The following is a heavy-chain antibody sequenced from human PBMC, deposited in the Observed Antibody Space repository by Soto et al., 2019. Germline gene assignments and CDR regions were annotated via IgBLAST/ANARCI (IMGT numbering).Heavy chain of an antibody. V-gene: IGHV3-21*01. CDR2: ISKSDYT. D-gene: IGHD3-22*01. CDR1: GFAFNNYG. J-gene: IGHJ4*02. Sequence: GGSLRLSCTVSGFAFNNYGINWVRQAPGKGLEWVSSISKSDYTYYSDSVKGRFTISRDNAKNSVSLQMNTLRVEDTAVYYCAREDSIIISSVSDFWGQGTLFPVSS. CDR3: AREDSIIISSVSDF.